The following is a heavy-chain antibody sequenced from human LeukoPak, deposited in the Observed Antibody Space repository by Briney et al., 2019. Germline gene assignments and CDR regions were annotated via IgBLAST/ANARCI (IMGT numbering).Heavy chain of an antibody. CDR2: IYTSGST. CDR3: ARAQTRYSGSYYVDY. CDR1: GGSFSGYY. J-gene: IGHJ4*02. D-gene: IGHD1-26*01. Sequence: SETLSLTCAVYGGSFSGYYWSWIRQPAGKGLEWIGRIYTSGSTNYNPSLKSRVTISVDTSKNQFSLKLSSVTAADTAVYYCARAQTRYSGSYYVDYWGQGTLVTVSS. V-gene: IGHV4-59*10.